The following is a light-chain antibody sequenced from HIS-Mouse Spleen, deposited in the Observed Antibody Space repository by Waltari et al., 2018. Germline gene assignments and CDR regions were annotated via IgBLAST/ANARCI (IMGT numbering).Light chain of an antibody. Sequence: SYVLTQPPSVSVAPGKTARITCGGNNCGSKSVTWYQQKPGQAPVLVVFDDRDRPSGIPERFSGSNSGNTATLTISRVEAGDEADYYCQVWDSSSDHVVFGGGTKLTVL. CDR2: DDR. V-gene: IGLV3-21*03. CDR3: QVWDSSSDHVV. CDR1: NCGSKS. J-gene: IGLJ2*01.